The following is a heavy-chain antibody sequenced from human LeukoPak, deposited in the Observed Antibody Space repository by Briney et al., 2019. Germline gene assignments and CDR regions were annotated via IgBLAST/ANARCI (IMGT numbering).Heavy chain of an antibody. J-gene: IGHJ3*02. D-gene: IGHD6-13*01. CDR3: AKDSSSWYYAFDI. CDR2: ISGSGGST. V-gene: IGHV3-23*01. Sequence: TGGSLRLSCAASGFTFSSYAMSWVRQAPGKGLEWVSAISGSGGSTYYADSVKGRFTISRDNSKNTLYLQMNSLRAEDTAVYYCAKDSSSWYYAFDIRGQGTMVTVSS. CDR1: GFTFSSYA.